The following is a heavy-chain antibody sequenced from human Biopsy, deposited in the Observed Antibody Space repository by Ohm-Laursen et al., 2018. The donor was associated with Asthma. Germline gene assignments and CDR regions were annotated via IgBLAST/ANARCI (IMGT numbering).Heavy chain of an antibody. CDR1: GFTFSSYG. CDR2: ISHDGTTE. V-gene: IGHV3-30*18. J-gene: IGHJ4*02. Sequence: SLRLSCAASGFTFSSYGMHWVRQAPGKGLEWVAIISHDGTTEYYADSVKGRFTISRDNSRDTVSLQMNGLRADDTAVYYCAKGWYFDSWGQGTQVTVSS. CDR3: AKGWYFDS. D-gene: IGHD6-13*01.